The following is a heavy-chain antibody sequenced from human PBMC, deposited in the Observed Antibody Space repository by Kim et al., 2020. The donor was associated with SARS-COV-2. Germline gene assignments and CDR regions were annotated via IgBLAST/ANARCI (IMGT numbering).Heavy chain of an antibody. CDR2: INHSGST. Sequence: SETLSLTCAVYGGSFSGYYWSWIRQPTGKGLEWIGEINHSGSTNYNPSLKSRVTISVDTSKNQFSLKLSSVTAADTAVYYCASRQLWPLNWFDPWGQGTLVTVSS. CDR1: GGSFSGYY. J-gene: IGHJ5*02. D-gene: IGHD5-18*01. CDR3: ASRQLWPLNWFDP. V-gene: IGHV4-34*01.